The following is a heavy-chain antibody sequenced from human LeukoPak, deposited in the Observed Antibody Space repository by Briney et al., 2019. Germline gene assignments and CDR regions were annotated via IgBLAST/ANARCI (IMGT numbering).Heavy chain of an antibody. D-gene: IGHD3-10*01. Sequence: ASVKVSCKASGDTFSSYAISWVRQAPGQGLEWMGGIIPIFGTANYAQKFQGRVTITADESTSTAYMELSSLRSEDTAVYYCARDPPTMANWFDPWGQGTLVTVSS. V-gene: IGHV1-69*13. J-gene: IGHJ5*02. CDR3: ARDPPTMANWFDP. CDR2: IIPIFGTA. CDR1: GDTFSSYA.